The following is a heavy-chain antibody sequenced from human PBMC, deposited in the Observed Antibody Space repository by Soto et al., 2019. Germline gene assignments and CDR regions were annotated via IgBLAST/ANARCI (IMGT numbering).Heavy chain of an antibody. J-gene: IGHJ6*02. CDR1: GGTFSSYA. CDR3: ARGTQLGHANHYYYGMDV. D-gene: IGHD7-27*01. Sequence: ASVKVSCKASGGTFSSYAISWVRQAPGQGLEWMGGIIPIFGTANYAQKFQGRVTITADESTSTAYMELSSLRSEDTAVYYCARGTQLGHANHYYYGMDVWGQGTTVTVSS. V-gene: IGHV1-69*13. CDR2: IIPIFGTA.